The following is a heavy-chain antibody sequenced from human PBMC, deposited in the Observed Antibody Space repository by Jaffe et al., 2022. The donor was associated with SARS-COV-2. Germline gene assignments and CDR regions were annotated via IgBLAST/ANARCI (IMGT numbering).Heavy chain of an antibody. CDR2: IKQDGSEK. Sequence: EVQLVESGGGLVQPGGSLRLSCAASGFTFSSYWMSWVRQAPGKGLEWVANIKQDGSEKYYVDSVKGRFTISRDNAKNSLYLQMNSLRAEDTAVYYCARGGSGSYIDDAFDIWGQGTMVTVSS. V-gene: IGHV3-7*01. D-gene: IGHD3-10*01. CDR1: GFTFSSYW. CDR3: ARGGSGSYIDDAFDI. J-gene: IGHJ3*02.